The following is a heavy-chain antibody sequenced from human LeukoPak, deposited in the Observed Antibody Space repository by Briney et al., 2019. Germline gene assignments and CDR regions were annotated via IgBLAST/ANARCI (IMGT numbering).Heavy chain of an antibody. V-gene: IGHV1-18*01. Sequence: GASVKVSCKASDYTFTSYGISWGRQAPGQGLEWMGWISPYSDNTNYAQNLQGRVTMTTDTSTSTAYMELRSLTPDDTAMYYCARGGPFSIAAARVYYFDYWGQGTLVTVSS. CDR3: ARGGPFSIAAARVYYFDY. D-gene: IGHD6-13*01. CDR1: DYTFTSYG. CDR2: ISPYSDNT. J-gene: IGHJ4*02.